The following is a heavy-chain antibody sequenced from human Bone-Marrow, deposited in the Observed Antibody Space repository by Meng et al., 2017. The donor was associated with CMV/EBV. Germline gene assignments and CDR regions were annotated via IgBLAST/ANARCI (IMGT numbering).Heavy chain of an antibody. Sequence: GESLKISCAVAGFAVTSNQMSWVRRAPGKGLEWFSSLYSDGNTYYADFAKGRFTISTDSNTLHLQMNSLRAEDAAVYYCARAESYDVLTDYYDAFDVWGQGTTVTGSS. V-gene: IGHV3-66*02. CDR2: LYSDGNT. D-gene: IGHD3-9*01. J-gene: IGHJ3*01. CDR1: GFAVTSNQ. CDR3: ARAESYDVLTDYYDAFDV.